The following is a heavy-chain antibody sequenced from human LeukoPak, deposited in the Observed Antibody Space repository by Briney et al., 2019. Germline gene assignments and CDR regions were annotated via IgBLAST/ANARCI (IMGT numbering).Heavy chain of an antibody. J-gene: IGHJ4*02. Sequence: SETLSLTCTVSGGSTGSDYWSWTRQPPGKGLEWIAYVYYSGVTSYNPSLKSRVAISIDTSKNQFSLNLGSVAAADTAVYYCARLSLHCSGGSCYRGAFDSWGQGTLVTVSS. D-gene: IGHD2-15*01. CDR2: VYYSGVT. CDR1: GGSTGSDY. CDR3: ARLSLHCSGGSCYRGAFDS. V-gene: IGHV4-59*08.